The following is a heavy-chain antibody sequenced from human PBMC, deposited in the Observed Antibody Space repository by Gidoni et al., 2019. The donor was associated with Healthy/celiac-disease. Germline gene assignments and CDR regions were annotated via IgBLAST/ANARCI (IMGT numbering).Heavy chain of an antibody. J-gene: IGHJ4*02. Sequence: EVQLLESGGGLVQPGGSLRLSCAASGFTFSSYAMGWVRQAPGKGLEWVSAISGSGGSTYYSDSVKGRFTISRDNSKNTLYLQMNSLRAEDTAVYYCAKVAGSTVGRVAYYFDYWGQGTLVTVSS. CDR1: GFTFSSYA. CDR3: AKVAGSTVGRVAYYFDY. V-gene: IGHV3-23*01. D-gene: IGHD4-17*01. CDR2: ISGSGGST.